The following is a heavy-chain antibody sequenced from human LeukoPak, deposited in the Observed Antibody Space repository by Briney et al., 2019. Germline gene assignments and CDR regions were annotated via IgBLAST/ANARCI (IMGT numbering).Heavy chain of an antibody. V-gene: IGHV4-59*01. CDR3: TRSLGVVIHGGMDV. J-gene: IGHJ6*02. CDR2: IYYTGST. Sequence: SETLSLTCTVSGGSISSCHWSWIRQPPGKGLQWIGHIYYTGSTNYNPSLKSRLTISLDTSKNQFSLKLSSVTAAVTAVYYCTRSLGVVIHGGMDVWGQGTTVTVSS. D-gene: IGHD3-3*01. CDR1: GGSISSCH.